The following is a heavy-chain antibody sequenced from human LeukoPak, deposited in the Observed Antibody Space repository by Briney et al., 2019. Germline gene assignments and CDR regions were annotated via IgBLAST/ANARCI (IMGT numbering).Heavy chain of an antibody. CDR2: MYYSGST. Sequence: SETLSPTCTVSGGSISSSSYYWGWIRQPPGKGLEWIGSMYYSGSTYYNPSLKSRVIISADTSKNQFSLKLSSVTAADTAVYYCARTDSSSWVYWGQGTLVTVSS. CDR3: ARTDSSSWVY. D-gene: IGHD6-13*01. V-gene: IGHV4-39*01. CDR1: GGSISSSSYY. J-gene: IGHJ4*02.